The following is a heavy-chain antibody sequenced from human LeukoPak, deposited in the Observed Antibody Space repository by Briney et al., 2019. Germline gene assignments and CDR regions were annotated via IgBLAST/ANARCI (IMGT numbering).Heavy chain of an antibody. V-gene: IGHV4-39*01. Sequence: SETLSLTCTVSGGSISSSSYYWGWIRQPPGTGLEGIGSIYYSGSTYYNPSLKSRVTISVDTSKNQFSLKLSSVTAADTAVYYCARHGPQGSYWGQGTLVTVSS. CDR3: ARHGPQGSY. CDR1: GGSISSSSYY. CDR2: IYYSGST. D-gene: IGHD1-14*01. J-gene: IGHJ4*02.